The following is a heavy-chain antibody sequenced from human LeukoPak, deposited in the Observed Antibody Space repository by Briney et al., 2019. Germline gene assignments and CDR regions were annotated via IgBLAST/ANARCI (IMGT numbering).Heavy chain of an antibody. D-gene: IGHD1/OR15-1a*01. CDR2: IFYSGGT. CDR1: GYSISSGYY. J-gene: IGHJ4*02. Sequence: SETLSLTCAVSGYSISSGYYWGWIRQPPGRGLEWVGSIFYSGGTYYNPSLKSRVTISLDTSKNQFSLKLNSVTAADTAVYYCARLSWNKAEDYWGQGTLVTVSS. CDR3: ARLSWNKAEDY. V-gene: IGHV4-38-2*01.